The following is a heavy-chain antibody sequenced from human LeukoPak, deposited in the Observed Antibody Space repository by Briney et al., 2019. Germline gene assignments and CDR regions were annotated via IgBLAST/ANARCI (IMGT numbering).Heavy chain of an antibody. J-gene: IGHJ6*03. CDR1: GGSISSYY. CDR2: IYNSGST. V-gene: IGHV4-59*01. D-gene: IGHD3-9*01. Sequence: SETLSLTYTVSGGSISSYYWSWIRQPPGKGLEWIGYIYNSGSTNNNSSLKSRVTISVDTSKKQFSLKLSSVTAADTAVYYCARGWEVSRGHYDIFYYYYMDVWGKGTTVTISS. CDR3: ARGWEVSRGHYDIFYYYYMDV.